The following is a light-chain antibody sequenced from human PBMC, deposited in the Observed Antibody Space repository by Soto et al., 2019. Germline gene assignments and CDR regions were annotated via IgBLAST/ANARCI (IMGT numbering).Light chain of an antibody. CDR2: AAS. V-gene: IGKV1-16*01. Sequence: DSRMRQSPSSMSVSVGDRDTITCGASQDIGRSLGWFQQKPGKAPKSLIYAASTLQVGVPSRFSSSGSGTDFILTISSLQPEDFATYYCQQYNSYPRTFGQGTKVEIK. CDR1: QDIGRS. J-gene: IGKJ1*01. CDR3: QQYNSYPRT.